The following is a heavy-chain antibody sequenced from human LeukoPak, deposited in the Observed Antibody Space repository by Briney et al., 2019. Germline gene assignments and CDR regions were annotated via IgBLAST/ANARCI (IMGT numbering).Heavy chain of an antibody. D-gene: IGHD3-3*01. J-gene: IGHJ3*02. CDR1: GYTFTSYG. CDR2: ISAYNGNT. V-gene: IGHV1-18*01. CDR3: ARVPLDDFWSGYTPRDAFDI. Sequence: ASAKVSCKASGYTFTSYGISWVRQAPGQGLEWMGWISAYNGNTNYAQKLQGRVTMTTDTSTSTAYMELRSLRSDDTAVYYCARVPLDDFWSGYTPRDAFDIWGQGTMVTVSS.